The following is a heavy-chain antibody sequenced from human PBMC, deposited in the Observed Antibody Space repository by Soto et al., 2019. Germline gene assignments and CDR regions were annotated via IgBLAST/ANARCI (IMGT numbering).Heavy chain of an antibody. D-gene: IGHD3-10*01. Sequence: EVQLLESGGGLVQPGGSLRLSCAASGFTFSSYAMSWVRQAPGKGLXWVSTISGSGSKTYYADSVKGRFTISKDNSKSTLNLQMNSLRAEDTAVYYCAKDSLNYYYSSGPFDPWGQGTLVTVSS. J-gene: IGHJ5*02. CDR2: ISGSGSKT. CDR3: AKDSLNYYYSSGPFDP. V-gene: IGHV3-23*01. CDR1: GFTFSSYA.